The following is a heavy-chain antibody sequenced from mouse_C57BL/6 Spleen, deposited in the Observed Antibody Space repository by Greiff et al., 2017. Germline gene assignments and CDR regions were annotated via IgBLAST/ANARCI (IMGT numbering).Heavy chain of an antibody. CDR3: AKNDGYEGDAMDY. Sequence: VQGVESGPGLVQPSQCLSITCTVSGFSLTSYGVHWVRQSPGKGLEWLGVIWRGGSTDYNAAFMSRRSITKDNSKSQVFFKMNSLQADDTAIYDCAKNDGYEGDAMDYWGQGTSVTVSS. CDR2: IWRGGST. V-gene: IGHV2-5*01. J-gene: IGHJ4*01. D-gene: IGHD2-2*01. CDR1: GFSLTSYG.